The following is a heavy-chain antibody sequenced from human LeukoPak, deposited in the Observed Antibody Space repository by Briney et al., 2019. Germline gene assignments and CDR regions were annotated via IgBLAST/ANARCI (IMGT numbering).Heavy chain of an antibody. Sequence: PGRSLRLSCAASGFTFSSYGMHWVRQAPGKGLEWVAVISYDGSNKYYADSVKGRFTISRDNSKNTLYLQMNSLRAEDTAVYYCAKGESSGSWGQGTLVTFSS. CDR2: ISYDGSNK. J-gene: IGHJ4*02. CDR1: GFTFSSYG. CDR3: AKGESSGS. V-gene: IGHV3-30*18. D-gene: IGHD6-19*01.